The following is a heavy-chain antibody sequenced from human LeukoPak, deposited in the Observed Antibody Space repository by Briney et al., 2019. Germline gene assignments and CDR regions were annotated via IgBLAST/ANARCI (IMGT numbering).Heavy chain of an antibody. CDR1: GVSMNYYF. J-gene: IGHJ4*02. V-gene: IGHV4-4*07. Sequence: SETLSLTCTVSGVSMNYYFWNWIRQPAGEGLQWIGRIHSSGTTNYNPSLKSRVTMSIDTSKNQFSLKLSSVTAADTAVYYCARRLRPRYLPNIAVALYYFDYWGQGTLVTVSS. CDR2: IHSSGTT. CDR3: ARRLRPRYLPNIAVALYYFDY. D-gene: IGHD6-19*01.